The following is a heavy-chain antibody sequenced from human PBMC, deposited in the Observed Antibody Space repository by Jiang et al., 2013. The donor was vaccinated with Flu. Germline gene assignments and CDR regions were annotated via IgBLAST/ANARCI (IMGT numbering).Heavy chain of an antibody. CDR3: AREHSSWYLRINQLDY. CDR1: GFTFSSYS. J-gene: IGHJ4*02. D-gene: IGHD6-13*01. CDR2: ISSSSSYI. V-gene: IGHV3-21*01. Sequence: VQLVESGGGLVKPGGSLRLSCAASGFTFSSYSMNWVRQAPGKGLEWVSSISSSSSYIYYADSVKGRFTISRDNAKNSLYLQMNSLRAEDTAVYYCAREHSSWYLRINQLDYWGQGTLVTVSS.